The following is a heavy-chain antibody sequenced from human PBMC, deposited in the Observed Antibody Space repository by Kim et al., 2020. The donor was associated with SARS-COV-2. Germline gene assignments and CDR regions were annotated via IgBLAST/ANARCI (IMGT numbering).Heavy chain of an antibody. CDR1: GFTFSSYA. CDR3: ARVAYGDYGSWFDP. J-gene: IGHJ5*02. D-gene: IGHD4-17*01. V-gene: IGHV3-30*04. CDR2: ISYDGSNK. Sequence: GGSLRLSCAASGFTFSSYAMHWVRQAPGKGLEWVAVISYDGSNKYYADSVKGRFTISRDNSKNTLYLQMNSLRAEDTAVYYCARVAYGDYGSWFDPWGQ.